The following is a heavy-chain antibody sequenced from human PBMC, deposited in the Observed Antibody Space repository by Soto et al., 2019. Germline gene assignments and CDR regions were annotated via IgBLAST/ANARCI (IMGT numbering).Heavy chain of an antibody. CDR1: GFTFSSYG. V-gene: IGHV3-30*18. Sequence: PGGSLRLSCAASGFTFSSYGMHWVRQAPGKGLEWVAVISYDGSNKYYADSVKGRFTISRDNSKNTLYLQMNSLRAEDTAVYYCAKDMGYCTNGVCSPSYYYGMDVWGHVAPVTDYS. CDR2: ISYDGSNK. J-gene: IGHJ6*02. D-gene: IGHD2-8*01. CDR3: AKDMGYCTNGVCSPSYYYGMDV.